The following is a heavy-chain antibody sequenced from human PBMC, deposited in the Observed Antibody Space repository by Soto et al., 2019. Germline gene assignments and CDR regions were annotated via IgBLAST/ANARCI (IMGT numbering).Heavy chain of an antibody. CDR3: AKDSTPNPHSSGWYFVLFY. Sequence: PGGSLRLSCAAAGFNVDRYAMHWVRQAPGKGLEWVATFPYYGSNKYYADSVKGRFTISRDNSKNTLYLQMNSLRAEDTAVYYCAKDSTPNPHSSGWYFVLFYWGQGTLVPVSS. V-gene: IGHV3-30*18. CDR2: FPYYGSNK. D-gene: IGHD6-19*01. J-gene: IGHJ4*02. CDR1: GFNVDRYA.